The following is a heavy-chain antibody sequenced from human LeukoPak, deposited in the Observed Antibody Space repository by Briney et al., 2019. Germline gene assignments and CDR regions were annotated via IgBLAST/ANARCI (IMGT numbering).Heavy chain of an antibody. CDR3: ARGPRRDGQTH. CDR1: GFTVSSNY. V-gene: IGHV4-38-2*01. D-gene: IGHD5-24*01. Sequence: PGGSLRLSCAASGFTVSSNYMSWVRQAPGKGLEWIGSFSHSGTTSYNPSLKSRVTISVDTSKNQFSLKLGSVTAADTAVYYCARGPRRDGQTHWGQGTLVTVSS. CDR2: FSHSGTT. J-gene: IGHJ4*02.